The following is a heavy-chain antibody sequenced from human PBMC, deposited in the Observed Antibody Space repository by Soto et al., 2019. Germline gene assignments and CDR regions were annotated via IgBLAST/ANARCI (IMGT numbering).Heavy chain of an antibody. CDR2: IGGTSSTI. CDR1: GFTFSNCS. D-gene: IGHD2-2*01. V-gene: IGHV3-48*01. J-gene: IGHJ4*02. Sequence: EVQLVESGGGLVQPGGSLRLYCVASGFTFSNCSMNWVRQAPGKGLEWVSYIGGTSSTIYYADSVKGRFTISRDNAKNSLYLQMNSLRAEDTAVYFCLGNAAYWGQGTLVTVSS. CDR3: LGNAAY.